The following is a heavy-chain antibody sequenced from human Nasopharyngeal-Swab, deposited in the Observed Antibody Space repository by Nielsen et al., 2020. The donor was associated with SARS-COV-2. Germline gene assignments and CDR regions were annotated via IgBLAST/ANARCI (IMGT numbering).Heavy chain of an antibody. CDR1: GFPFDDYG. CDR3: AREHYYDSSGYYYYGMDV. J-gene: IGHJ6*02. Sequence: GGSLRLSCAASGFPFDDYGMSWVRQAPGKGLEWVSGINWNGGSTGYADSVKGRFTISRDNAKNSLYLQMNSLRAEDTALYHCAREHYYDSSGYYYYGMDVWGQGTTVTVSS. V-gene: IGHV3-20*01. D-gene: IGHD3-22*01. CDR2: INWNGGST.